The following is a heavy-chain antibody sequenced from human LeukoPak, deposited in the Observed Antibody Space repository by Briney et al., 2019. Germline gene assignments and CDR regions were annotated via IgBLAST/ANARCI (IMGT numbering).Heavy chain of an antibody. CDR2: ISGSGGST. D-gene: IGHD3-22*01. Sequence: PGGSLRLSCAASGFTFSSYAMSWVRQAPGKGLEWVSAISGSGGSTYYADSVKGRFTISRDNSKSTLYLQMNSLRAEDTAVYYCAKDLYYYDSSGYIPASHYFDYWGQGTLVTVSS. V-gene: IGHV3-23*01. CDR1: GFTFSSYA. J-gene: IGHJ4*02. CDR3: AKDLYYYDSSGYIPASHYFDY.